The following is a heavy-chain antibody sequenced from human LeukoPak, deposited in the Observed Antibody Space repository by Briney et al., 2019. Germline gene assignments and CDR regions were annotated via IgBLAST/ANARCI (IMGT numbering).Heavy chain of an antibody. Sequence: SETLSHTCAVYGGSFSGYYWSWIRQPPGKGLEWIGEINHSGSTNYNPSLKSRVAISVDTSKNQFSLKLSSVTAADTAVYYCARGRSGSPRGWFDPWGQGTLVTVSS. V-gene: IGHV4-34*01. D-gene: IGHD1-26*01. J-gene: IGHJ5*02. CDR2: INHSGST. CDR3: ARGRSGSPRGWFDP. CDR1: GGSFSGYY.